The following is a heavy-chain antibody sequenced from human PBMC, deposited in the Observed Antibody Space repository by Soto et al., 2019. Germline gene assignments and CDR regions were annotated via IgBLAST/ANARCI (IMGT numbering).Heavy chain of an antibody. D-gene: IGHD1-1*01. V-gene: IGHV6-1*01. CDR3: AGTYSHHWHHHSV. CDR2: TYYRSRWYN. Sequence: SQTLSLTCAISGDSVSSNSAAWNWIRLSPSRGLEWLARTYYRSRWYNDYAVSVRSRITVNADTSKNQFSLQLTSVTPEDTAIYYCAGTYSHHWHHHSVWRRGTTVLVSS. J-gene: IGHJ6*04. CDR1: GDSVSSNSAA.